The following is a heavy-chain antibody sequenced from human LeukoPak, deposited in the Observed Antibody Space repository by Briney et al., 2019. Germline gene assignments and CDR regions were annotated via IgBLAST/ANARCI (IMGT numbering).Heavy chain of an antibody. CDR3: ARYILTCPTPLYYYYYGMDV. V-gene: IGHV4-59*08. CDR1: GGSISSYY. Sequence: SETLSLTCTVSGGSISSYYWSWIRQPPGKGLEWIGYIYYSGSTNYNPSLKSRVTISVDTSKNQFSLKLSSVTAADTAVYYCARYILTCPTPLYYYYYGMDVWGPGTTVTVSS. CDR2: IYYSGST. D-gene: IGHD3-9*01. J-gene: IGHJ6*02.